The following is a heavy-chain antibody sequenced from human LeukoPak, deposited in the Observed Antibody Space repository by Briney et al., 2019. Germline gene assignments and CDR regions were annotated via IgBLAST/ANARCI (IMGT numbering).Heavy chain of an antibody. CDR3: AITISNWFDP. Sequence: HGESLKISCKASGYSFTNYWIGWMRQMPGKGLEWMGIIYPGDSQTRYSPSFQGQVTISADKSTSTAYLQWSSLKASDTAMYYCAITISNWFDPWGQGTLVTVSS. CDR2: IYPGDSQT. V-gene: IGHV5-51*01. J-gene: IGHJ5*02. D-gene: IGHD2-2*01. CDR1: GYSFTNYW.